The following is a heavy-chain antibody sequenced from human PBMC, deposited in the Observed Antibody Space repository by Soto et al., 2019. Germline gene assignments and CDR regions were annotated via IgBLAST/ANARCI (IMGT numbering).Heavy chain of an antibody. D-gene: IGHD6-13*01. CDR3: ARDIAAAGSYYFDY. CDR2: IIPILGIA. Sequence: QVQLVQSGAEVKKPGSSVKVSCKASGGTFSSYTISWVRQAPGQGLEWMGRIIPILGIANYAQKFQGRVTITADKSTSTAYMELSSLRSEDTAVYYCARDIAAAGSYYFDYWGQGTLVTVSS. V-gene: IGHV1-69*08. J-gene: IGHJ4*02. CDR1: GGTFSSYT.